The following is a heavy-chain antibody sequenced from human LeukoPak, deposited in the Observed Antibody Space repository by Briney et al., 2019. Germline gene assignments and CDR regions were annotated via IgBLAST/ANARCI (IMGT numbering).Heavy chain of an antibody. CDR3: ARDTHYYDSSGARWYFDY. CDR1: GFTFSSYA. J-gene: IGHJ4*02. D-gene: IGHD3-22*01. Sequence: GGSLRLSCAASGFTFSSYAMSWVRQAPGVGLEWVSAISGSGGSTYYADSVKGRFTISRDNSKNTLYLQMNSLRDEDTAVYYCARDTHYYDSSGARWYFDYWGQGTLVTVSS. V-gene: IGHV3-23*01. CDR2: ISGSGGST.